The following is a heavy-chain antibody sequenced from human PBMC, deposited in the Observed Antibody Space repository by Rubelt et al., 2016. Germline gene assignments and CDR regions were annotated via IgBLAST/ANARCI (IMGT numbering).Heavy chain of an antibody. CDR2: IYYSGST. V-gene: IGHV4-39*01. J-gene: IGHJ4*02. Sequence: RQPPGKGLEWIGSIYYSGSTYYNPSLKSRVTISVDTSKNQFSLKLSSVTAADTAVYYCARTLVAARKLFDYWGQGTLVTVSS. D-gene: IGHD6-6*01. CDR3: ARTLVAARKLFDY.